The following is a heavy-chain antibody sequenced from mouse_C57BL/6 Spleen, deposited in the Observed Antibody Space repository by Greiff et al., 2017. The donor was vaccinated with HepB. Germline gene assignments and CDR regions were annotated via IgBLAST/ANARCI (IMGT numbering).Heavy chain of an antibody. V-gene: IGHV10-1*01. J-gene: IGHJ4*01. CDR3: VRTSDYAMDY. CDR2: IRSKSNNYAT. CDR1: GFSFNTYA. Sequence: EVKLVESGGGLVQPKGSLKLSCAASGFSFNTYAMNWVRQAPGKGLEWVARIRSKSNNYATYYADSVKDRFTISRDDSESMLYLQMNNLKTEDTAMYYCVRTSDYAMDYWGQGTSVTVSS.